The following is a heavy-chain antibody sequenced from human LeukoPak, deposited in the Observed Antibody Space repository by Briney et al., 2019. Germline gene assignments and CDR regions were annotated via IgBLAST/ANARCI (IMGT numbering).Heavy chain of an antibody. CDR2: INHSGST. Sequence: SETLSLTCAVYGGSFSGYYWSWIRQPPGKGLEWIGEINHSGSTNYNPSLKSRVTISVDTSKNQFSLKLSSVTAADTAVYYCASPSSSSSSGFVYWGQGTLVTVSS. CDR3: ASPSSSSSSGFVY. CDR1: GGSFSGYY. D-gene: IGHD6-6*01. V-gene: IGHV4-34*01. J-gene: IGHJ4*02.